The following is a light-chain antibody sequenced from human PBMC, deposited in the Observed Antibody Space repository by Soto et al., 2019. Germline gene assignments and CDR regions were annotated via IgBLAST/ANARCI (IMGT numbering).Light chain of an antibody. CDR1: QSISSW. J-gene: IGKJ5*01. V-gene: IGKV1-12*01. CDR2: AAS. CDR3: QQANTFPQT. Sequence: DIQMTQSPSSVSASFREQFTITCRASQSISSWLAWYQQKQGKAPKXLIYAASSLQSGVPSRFSGSCFGTDCTLTISSLLPEDVATYYCQQANTFPQTFGQGTRLEIK.